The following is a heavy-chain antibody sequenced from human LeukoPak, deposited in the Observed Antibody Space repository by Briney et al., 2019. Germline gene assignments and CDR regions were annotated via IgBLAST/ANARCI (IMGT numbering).Heavy chain of an antibody. Sequence: PGASVKVSCKPSGYTFTSYDINWVRQATGQGLEWMGRMNPNSGNTGYAQKFQGRVTMTRNTSISTAYMELSSLRSEDTAVYYCARAKREVITTTYYFDYWGQGTLVTVSS. V-gene: IGHV1-8*01. CDR3: ARAKREVITTTYYFDY. J-gene: IGHJ4*02. CDR1: GYTFTSYD. CDR2: MNPNSGNT. D-gene: IGHD3-22*01.